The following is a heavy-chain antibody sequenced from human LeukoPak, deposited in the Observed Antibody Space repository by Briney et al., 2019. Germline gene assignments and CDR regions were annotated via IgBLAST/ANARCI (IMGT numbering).Heavy chain of an antibody. V-gene: IGHV4-4*02. CDR2: IYHSGGT. CDR1: GGSISSSNW. CDR3: ARLSSGGTPNWFDP. Sequence: SETLSLTCAASGGSISSSNWWSWVRQPPEKGLEWIGEIYHSGGTNYNPSLKSRVTISVDKSKNQFSLRLSSVTAADTAVYYCARLSSGGTPNWFDPWGPGTLVTVSS. D-gene: IGHD3-16*01. J-gene: IGHJ5*02.